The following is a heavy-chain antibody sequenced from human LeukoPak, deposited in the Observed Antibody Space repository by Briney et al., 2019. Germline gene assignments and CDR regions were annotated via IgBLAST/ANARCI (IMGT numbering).Heavy chain of an antibody. CDR3: AAVIAAAGIFDY. V-gene: IGHV3-21*01. CDR1: GFTFSSYS. CDR2: ISSSSSYI. D-gene: IGHD6-13*01. Sequence: RGSLRLSCAASGFTFSSYSMNWVRQAPGKGLEWVSSISSSSSYIYYADSVKGRFTISRDNAKNSLYLQMNSLRAEDTAVYYCAAVIAAAGIFDYWGQGTLVTVSS. J-gene: IGHJ4*02.